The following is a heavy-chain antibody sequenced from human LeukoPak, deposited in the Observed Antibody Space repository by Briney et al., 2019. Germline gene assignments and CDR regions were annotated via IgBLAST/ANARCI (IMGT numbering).Heavy chain of an antibody. V-gene: IGHV3-30*02. D-gene: IGHD2-8*01. CDR1: GFTFSSYG. Sequence: PGGSLRLSCAASGFTFSSYGMHWVRQAPGKGLEWVAFIRYDGSNKYYADSVKGRFTISRDNSKNTLYLQMNSLRAEDTAVYYCARVRTNGVCSWFDPWGQGTLVTVSS. J-gene: IGHJ5*02. CDR3: ARVRTNGVCSWFDP. CDR2: IRYDGSNK.